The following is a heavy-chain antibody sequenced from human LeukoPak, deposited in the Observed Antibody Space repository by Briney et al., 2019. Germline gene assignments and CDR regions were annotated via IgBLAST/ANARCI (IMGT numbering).Heavy chain of an antibody. V-gene: IGHV3-33*06. CDR3: AKESPTDPQYFDY. J-gene: IGHJ4*02. Sequence: TLRLSCAASGFTFSNYGMHWVRQAPGKGLEWVADIWYDGSNKYYADSVKGRFTISCDNSKNTPYLQMNSLRAEDTAVYYCAKESPTDPQYFDYWGQGTLVTVSS. D-gene: IGHD4-17*01. CDR2: IWYDGSNK. CDR1: GFTFSNYG.